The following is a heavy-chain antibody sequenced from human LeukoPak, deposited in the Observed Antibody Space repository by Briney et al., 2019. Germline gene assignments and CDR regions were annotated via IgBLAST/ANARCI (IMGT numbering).Heavy chain of an antibody. J-gene: IGHJ4*02. CDR1: AGSISSYY. Sequence: PSETLSLTCTVSAGSISSYYWSWIRQSPGKGLEWIGYIYYSGSTRYNPSLKCRVTISVDTSKNQFSLRLTSVTAADTAVYYCARHKGIAARSSFDYWGQGTLVTVSS. D-gene: IGHD6-6*01. V-gene: IGHV4-59*01. CDR2: IYYSGST. CDR3: ARHKGIAARSSFDY.